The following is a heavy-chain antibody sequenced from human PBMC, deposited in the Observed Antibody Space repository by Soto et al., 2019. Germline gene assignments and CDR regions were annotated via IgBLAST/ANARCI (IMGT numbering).Heavy chain of an antibody. D-gene: IGHD6-13*01. J-gene: IGHJ6*02. CDR2: ISAYNGNT. CDR3: AREASDSSISGPTGGMDV. CDR1: GYTFTSYG. V-gene: IGHV1-18*01. Sequence: QVQLVQSGAEVKKPGASVKVSCKASGYTFTSYGISWVRQAPGQGLEWMGWISAYNGNTNYAQKLQGRVTMTTDTTTSTAYMDLRSLRSDDTAVYDCAREASDSSISGPTGGMDVWGQGNKVTVSS.